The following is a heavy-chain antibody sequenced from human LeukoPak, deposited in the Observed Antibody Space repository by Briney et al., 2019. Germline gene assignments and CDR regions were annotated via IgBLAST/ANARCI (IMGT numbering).Heavy chain of an antibody. V-gene: IGHV1-46*01. CDR2: INPSGGST. CDR3: ARSYCSGGSCPHPWGYFDY. CDR1: GYTFTSYY. Sequence: ASVKVSCKASGYTFTSYYMHWVRQAPGQGLEWMGIINPSGGSTSYAQKFQGRVTMTRDTSMSTVYMELSSLRSEDTAVYYCARSYCSGGSCPHPWGYFDYWGQGTLVTVSS. J-gene: IGHJ4*02. D-gene: IGHD2-15*01.